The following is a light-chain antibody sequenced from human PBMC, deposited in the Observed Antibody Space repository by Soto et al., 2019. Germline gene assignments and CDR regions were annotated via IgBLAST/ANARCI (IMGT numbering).Light chain of an antibody. CDR1: QSVSSNY. CDR3: QQYGSSPWT. V-gene: IGKV3-20*01. J-gene: IGKJ1*01. CDR2: DAS. Sequence: EIVLTQSPGTLSLSPGERATLSCRASQSVSSNYLAWYQLKPGQAPRLLIYDASTRATGIPDRVSGSGSGTDFTLTISRLEPEDFAVYYCQQYGSSPWTFGQGTKVDIK.